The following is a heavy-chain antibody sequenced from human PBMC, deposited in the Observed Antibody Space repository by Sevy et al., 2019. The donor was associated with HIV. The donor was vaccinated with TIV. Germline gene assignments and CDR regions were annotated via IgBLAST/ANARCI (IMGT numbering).Heavy chain of an antibody. CDR3: AKDRYHTSGYYPEGAFDI. J-gene: IGHJ3*02. D-gene: IGHD3-22*01. CDR2: ISGSGGST. V-gene: IGHV3-23*01. Sequence: GGSLGLSCAASGFTFSSYALNWVRQAPGKGLEWVSTISGSGGSTYYAASVKGRFTISRDNSKNTLYLQMDSLRAEDTAVYYCAKDRYHTSGYYPEGAFDIWGQGTMVTVSS. CDR1: GFTFSSYA.